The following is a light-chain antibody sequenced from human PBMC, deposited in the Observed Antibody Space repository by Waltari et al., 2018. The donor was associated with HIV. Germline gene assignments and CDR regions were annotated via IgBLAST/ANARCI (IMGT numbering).Light chain of an antibody. J-gene: IGLJ1*01. CDR1: SSDIGSYHL. CDR2: AGS. CDR3: YSYAGSRTGYV. Sequence: QSALTQPASVSGSPGQSITIPCTGTSSDIGSYHLVSWYQQHPGKAPKLMIYAGSKRPSGVSNRFSGSKSGNTASLTISGLQAEDEADYYCYSYAGSRTGYVFGTGTKVTVL. V-gene: IGLV2-23*01.